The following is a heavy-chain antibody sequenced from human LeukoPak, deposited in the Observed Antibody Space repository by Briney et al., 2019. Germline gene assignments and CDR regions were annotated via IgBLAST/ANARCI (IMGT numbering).Heavy chain of an antibody. CDR3: AKESGSRSYGAYFPH. CDR1: GFTFSSHG. J-gene: IGHJ1*01. V-gene: IGHV3-30*18. D-gene: IGHD6-13*01. CDR2: ISYDGSTK. Sequence: GGSLRLSCAASGFTFSSHGMQWVRQTPGKGLEWVAVISYDGSTKYYADSVKGRFTISRDNSKSTLYLQMNSLRAEDTAVYYCAKESGSRSYGAYFPHWGQGTLVTVSS.